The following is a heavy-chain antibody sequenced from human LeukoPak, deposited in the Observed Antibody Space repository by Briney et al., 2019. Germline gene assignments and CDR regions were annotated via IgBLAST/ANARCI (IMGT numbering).Heavy chain of an antibody. CDR1: GFSLSTTGVG. J-gene: IGHJ4*02. CDR2: IYWDDDK. D-gene: IGHD3-22*01. V-gene: IGHV2-5*02. CDR3: AHRRGYYDSTGYYSGHFDY. Sequence: SGPTLVKPTQTLTLTCTFSGFSLSTTGVGVGWIRQPPGKALEWLALIYWDDDKRYSPSLKSRLTITKDTSKNQVILTMTIMDPVDTATYFCAHRRGYYDSTGYYSGHFDYWGQGTLVTVSP.